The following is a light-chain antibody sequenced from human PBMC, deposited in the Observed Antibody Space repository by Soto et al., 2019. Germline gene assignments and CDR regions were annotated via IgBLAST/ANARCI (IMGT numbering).Light chain of an antibody. J-gene: IGLJ3*02. V-gene: IGLV4-69*01. CDR3: QAWGTGLWV. Sequence: QPVLTQSPSASASLGASVKLTCTLSGGHSSYAIAWHQQQPEKGPRYLMKLNSDGSHTKGDGIPDRFSGSSSGAERYLTISSLQSEDEADYCCQAWGTGLWVFGGGPKLAVL. CDR1: GGHSSYA. CDR2: LNSDGSH.